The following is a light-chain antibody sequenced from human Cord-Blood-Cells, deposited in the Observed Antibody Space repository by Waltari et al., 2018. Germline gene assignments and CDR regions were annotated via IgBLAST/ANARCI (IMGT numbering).Light chain of an antibody. V-gene: IGLV3-19*01. CDR1: SLRSSY. CDR3: NSRDSSGNHLV. J-gene: IGLJ2*01. CDR2: GKN. Sequence: SSELTQDPAVSVALAQTVRITCPGDSLRSSYASWYQQKPGQAPVLVIYGKNNRPSGIPDRFSGSSSGNTASLTITGAQAEDEADYYCNSRDSSGNHLVFGGGTKLTVL.